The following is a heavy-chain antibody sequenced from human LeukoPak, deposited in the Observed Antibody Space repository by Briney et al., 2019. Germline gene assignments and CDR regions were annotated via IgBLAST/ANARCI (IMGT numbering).Heavy chain of an antibody. CDR2: ISSSGNTI. J-gene: IGHJ4*02. CDR3: ARGEAVYAVAEYYFDY. Sequence: GGSLRLSCAASGFTFSSYAMHWVRQAPGKGLEWVSYISSSGNTIYHADSVKGRFTISRDNAKNTLYLQMNSLRAEDTAVYYCARGEAVYAVAEYYFDYWGQGTLVTVSS. CDR1: GFTFSSYA. V-gene: IGHV3-48*04. D-gene: IGHD6-19*01.